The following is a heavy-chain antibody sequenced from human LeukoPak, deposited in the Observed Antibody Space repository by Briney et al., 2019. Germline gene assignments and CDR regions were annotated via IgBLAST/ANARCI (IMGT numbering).Heavy chain of an antibody. V-gene: IGHV4-34*01. CDR2: INHSGST. Sequence: SETLSLTCAVYGGSFSGYYWSWIRQPPGKGLEWIGEINHSGSTNYNPSLKSRVTISVDTSKNQFSLKLSSVTAADTAVYYCARGQWDCSSTSCYDIIYYYYYMDVWGKGTTVTVSS. CDR1: GGSFSGYY. CDR3: ARGQWDCSSTSCYDIIYYYYYMDV. D-gene: IGHD2-2*01. J-gene: IGHJ6*03.